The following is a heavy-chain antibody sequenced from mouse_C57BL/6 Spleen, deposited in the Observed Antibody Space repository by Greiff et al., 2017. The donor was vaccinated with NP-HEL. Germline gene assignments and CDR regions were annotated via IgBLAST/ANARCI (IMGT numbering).Heavy chain of an antibody. V-gene: IGHV1-82*01. Sequence: VQLQQSGPELVKPGASVKISCKASGYAFSSSWMNWVKQRPGKGLEWIGRIYPGDGDTNYNGKFKGKATLTADKSSSTAYRQLSRLTSVDSAVYFCARGDYYGSSVYWGQGTTLTVSS. CDR2: IYPGDGDT. D-gene: IGHD1-1*01. J-gene: IGHJ2*01. CDR1: GYAFSSSW. CDR3: ARGDYYGSSVY.